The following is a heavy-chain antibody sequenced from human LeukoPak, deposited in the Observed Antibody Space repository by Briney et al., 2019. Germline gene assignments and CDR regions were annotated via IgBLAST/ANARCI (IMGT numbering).Heavy chain of an antibody. D-gene: IGHD3-22*01. CDR1: GFTFSTYW. CDR2: INQDGSEK. Sequence: GGSLRLSCAASGFTFSTYWMSWVRQSPGKGLEWVANINQDGSEKYFVDSMKGRFTISRDNAKNSLYLQMNSLRAEDTAVYYCARDLGQYYDTSDNWFDPWGQGTLVTVSS. CDR3: ARDLGQYYDTSDNWFDP. V-gene: IGHV3-7*01. J-gene: IGHJ5*02.